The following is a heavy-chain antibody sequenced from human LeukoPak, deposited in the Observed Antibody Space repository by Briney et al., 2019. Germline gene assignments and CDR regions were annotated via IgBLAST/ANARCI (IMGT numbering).Heavy chain of an antibody. Sequence: PSQTLSLTRTVSGGSISSGGYYWSWIRQHPGKGLEWIGYIYYSGSTYYNPSLKSRVTISVDTSKNQFSLKLSSVTAADTAVYYCARGVEMATISPNLIDYWGQGTLVTVSS. D-gene: IGHD5-24*01. V-gene: IGHV4-31*03. CDR2: IYYSGST. CDR3: ARGVEMATISPNLIDY. J-gene: IGHJ4*02. CDR1: GGSISSGGYY.